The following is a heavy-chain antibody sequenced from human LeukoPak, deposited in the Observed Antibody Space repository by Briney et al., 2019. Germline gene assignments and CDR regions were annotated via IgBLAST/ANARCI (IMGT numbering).Heavy chain of an antibody. CDR3: ARSRYFEGPHGY. CDR1: GFTFSDHQ. CDR2: ISYDGSNK. J-gene: IGHJ4*02. Sequence: QPGGSLRLSCAASGFTFSDHQMDWVRQAPGKGLEWVAVISYDGSNKYYADSVKGRFTISRDNSKNTLYLQMNSLRAEDTAVYYCARSRYFEGPHGYWGQGTLVTVSS. V-gene: IGHV3-30-3*01. D-gene: IGHD3-9*01.